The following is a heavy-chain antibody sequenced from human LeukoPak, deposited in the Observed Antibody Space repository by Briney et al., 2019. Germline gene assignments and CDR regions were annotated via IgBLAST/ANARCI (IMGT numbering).Heavy chain of an antibody. CDR1: GYTFTSYG. CDR2: INLSGGST. J-gene: IGHJ4*02. CDR3: ARERSSGWYVGY. Sequence: ASVTVSCKASGYTFTSYGISWVRQAPGQGLGWMGIINLSGGSTSYAQKFQGRVTMTRDMSTSTVYMELSSLRSEDTAVYYCARERSSGWYVGYWGQGTLVTVSS. D-gene: IGHD6-19*01. V-gene: IGHV1-46*01.